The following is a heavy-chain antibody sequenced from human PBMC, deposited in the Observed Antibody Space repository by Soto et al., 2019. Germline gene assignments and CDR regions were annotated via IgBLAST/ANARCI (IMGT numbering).Heavy chain of an antibody. Sequence: SVKVSCKASGGTFSSNPISWMRRAPGQGLAWVGGTIPTVGAGSYAQRFQGRVTITADKSTNTAYMELSNLRPEDTAVYYCARRQSNGYNRYFDSWGQGTLVTVSS. J-gene: IGHJ4*02. V-gene: IGHV1-69*06. CDR2: TIPTVGAG. CDR1: GGTFSSNP. D-gene: IGHD5-12*01. CDR3: ARRQSNGYNRYFDS.